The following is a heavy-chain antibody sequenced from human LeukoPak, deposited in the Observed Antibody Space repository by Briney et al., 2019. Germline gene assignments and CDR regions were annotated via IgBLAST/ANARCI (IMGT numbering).Heavy chain of an antibody. CDR1: GGSISSGGYY. D-gene: IGHD3-10*01. V-gene: IGHV4-31*03. CDR3: ARGSGSGSYWGDYYYYYMDV. Sequence: SETLSLTCTVSGGSISSGGYYWSWIRQHPGKGLEWIGYIYYSGSTYYNPSLKSRVTISVDTSKNQFSLKLSSVTAADTAVYYCARGSGSGSYWGDYYYYYMDVWGKGTTVTVSS. CDR2: IYYSGST. J-gene: IGHJ6*03.